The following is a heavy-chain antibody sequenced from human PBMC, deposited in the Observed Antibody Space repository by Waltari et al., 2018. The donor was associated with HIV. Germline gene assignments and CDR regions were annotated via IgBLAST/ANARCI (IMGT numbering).Heavy chain of an antibody. D-gene: IGHD3-10*01. CDR2: ITSDGSST. J-gene: IGHJ5*02. Sequence: EVQLVESGGGLVQPGGSVRLSCAASGFTFSSYGMHWVRQAPGKGLVWVSRITSDGSSTSYADSVKGRFTISRDNAKNTLYLQMNSLRAEDTAVYYCARESEGYYASGTGNWFDPWGQGTLVTVSS. V-gene: IGHV3-74*01. CDR1: GFTFSSYG. CDR3: ARESEGYYASGTGNWFDP.